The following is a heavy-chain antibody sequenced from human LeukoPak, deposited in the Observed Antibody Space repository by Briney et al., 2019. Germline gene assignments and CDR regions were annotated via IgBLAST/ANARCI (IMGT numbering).Heavy chain of an antibody. J-gene: IGHJ4*02. CDR1: GGSFSGYY. V-gene: IGHV4-34*01. Sequence: SETLSLTCAVYGGSFSGYYWSWIRQPPGKGLEWIGEINHSGSTNNNPSLKSRVTISVDTSKNQFSLKLSSVTAADTAVYYCAREDLSDVIPRLKDIVVVPAAFDYWGQGTLVTVSS. CDR2: INHSGST. D-gene: IGHD2-2*01. CDR3: AREDLSDVIPRLKDIVVVPAAFDY.